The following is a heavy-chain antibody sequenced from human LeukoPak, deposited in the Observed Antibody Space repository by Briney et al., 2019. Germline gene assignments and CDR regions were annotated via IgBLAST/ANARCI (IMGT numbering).Heavy chain of an antibody. V-gene: IGHV1-2*06. Sequence: GASVMVSCKASGYTFTGYYMHWVRQAPGQGLEWMGRINPNSGGTNYAQKSQGRVTMTRDTSISTAYMELSRLRSDDTAVYYCARMYYDSSGYYPRWGQGTLVTVSS. D-gene: IGHD3-22*01. CDR2: INPNSGGT. CDR3: ARMYYDSSGYYPR. CDR1: GYTFTGYY. J-gene: IGHJ4*02.